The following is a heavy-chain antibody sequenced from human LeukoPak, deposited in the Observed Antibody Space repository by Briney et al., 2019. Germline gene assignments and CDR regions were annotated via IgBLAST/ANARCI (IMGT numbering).Heavy chain of an antibody. D-gene: IGHD3-10*01. CDR2: INHSGST. CDR1: GVSFSGYY. Sequence: SETLSLTCAVYGVSFSGYYWSWIRQPPGKGLEWIGEINHSGSTNYNPSLKSRVTISVDTSKNQFSLKLSSVTAADTAVYYCARGRGVRGVITANWGQGTLVTVSS. J-gene: IGHJ4*02. CDR3: ARGRGVRGVITAN. V-gene: IGHV4-34*01.